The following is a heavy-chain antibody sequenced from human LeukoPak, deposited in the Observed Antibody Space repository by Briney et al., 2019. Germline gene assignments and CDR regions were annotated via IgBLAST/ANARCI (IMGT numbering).Heavy chain of an antibody. CDR2: ISGSGGST. CDR1: GFTFSSYA. CDR3: AKDIVVVPAAMGDFGY. J-gene: IGHJ4*02. D-gene: IGHD2-2*01. Sequence: PGGSLRLSCAASGFTFSSYAMSWVRQAPGKGLEWVSAISGSGGSTYYADSVKGRFTISRDNSKNTLYLQMNSLRAEDTAVYYCAKDIVVVPAAMGDFGYWGQGTLVTVSS. V-gene: IGHV3-23*01.